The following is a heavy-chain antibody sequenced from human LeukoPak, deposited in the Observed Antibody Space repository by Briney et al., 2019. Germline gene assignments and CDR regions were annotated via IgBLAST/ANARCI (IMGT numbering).Heavy chain of an antibody. CDR2: IPYSGST. Sequence: SETLSLTCTVSGASISNYYWNWIRQPPGKGLEWIGYIPYSGSTNYNPSLKSRVTISVDTSKNQFSLKLTSVTTADTAVYYCARAPLSTDNWNDVGLDYWSQGTLSPSPQ. V-gene: IGHV4-59*01. CDR1: GASISNYY. D-gene: IGHD1-20*01. CDR3: ARAPLSTDNWNDVGLDY. J-gene: IGHJ4*02.